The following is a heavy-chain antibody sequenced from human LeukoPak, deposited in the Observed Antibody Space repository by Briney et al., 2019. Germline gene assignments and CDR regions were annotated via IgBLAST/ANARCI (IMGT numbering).Heavy chain of an antibody. CDR1: GFIVSSNY. CDR3: AREVRGYYFDY. V-gene: IGHV3-53*01. D-gene: IGHD3-22*01. CDR2: ISSGGNT. Sequence: GGSLRLSCAASGFIVSSNYMSWVRQAPGKGLEWVSIISSGGNTYYADSVKGRFTISRDISKNTLYLQMNGLRAEDTAVYYCAREVRGYYFDYWGQGILVTVSS. J-gene: IGHJ4*02.